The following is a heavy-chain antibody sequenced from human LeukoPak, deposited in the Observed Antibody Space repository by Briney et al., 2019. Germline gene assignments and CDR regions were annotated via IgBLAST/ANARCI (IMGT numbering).Heavy chain of an antibody. CDR2: INPSGGST. CDR1: GYTFTSYY. Sequence: ASVKVSCKASGYTFTSYYMHWVRQAPGQGLEWMGIINPSGGSTSYAQKFQGRVTMTRDTSTSTVYMELSSLRSEDTAVYYCARDRTPDCSSTSCPDAFDIWGQGTMVTVSS. V-gene: IGHV1-46*01. D-gene: IGHD2-2*01. J-gene: IGHJ3*02. CDR3: ARDRTPDCSSTSCPDAFDI.